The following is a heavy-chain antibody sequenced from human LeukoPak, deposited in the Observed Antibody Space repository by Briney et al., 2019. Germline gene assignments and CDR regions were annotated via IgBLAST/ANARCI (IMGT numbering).Heavy chain of an antibody. Sequence: GGTLRLSCAASGFTFSIYGMSWVRQAPGRGLEWVSAMSGSGGSTYYADSVKGRFTISRDNSKNTLYLQMNSLRAEDTAVYYCARVVWPDYWGQGTLVTVSS. D-gene: IGHD2-21*01. CDR3: ARVVWPDY. V-gene: IGHV3-23*01. CDR2: MSGSGGST. CDR1: GFTFSIYG. J-gene: IGHJ4*02.